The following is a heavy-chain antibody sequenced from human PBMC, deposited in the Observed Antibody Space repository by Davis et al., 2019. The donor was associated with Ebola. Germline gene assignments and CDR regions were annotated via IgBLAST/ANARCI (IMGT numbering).Heavy chain of an antibody. V-gene: IGHV3-30*03. CDR1: GFTFSRSS. J-gene: IGHJ4*02. Sequence: GGSLRLSCAASGFTFSRSSMHWVRQAPGKGLEWVAVILSDGNRKYYGESVRGRFTISRDNSKNTLYLQMNSLRAEDTAVYYCAREDGGQWLVGGYYFDYWGQGTLVTVSS. CDR3: AREDGGQWLVGGYYFDY. D-gene: IGHD6-19*01. CDR2: ILSDGNRK.